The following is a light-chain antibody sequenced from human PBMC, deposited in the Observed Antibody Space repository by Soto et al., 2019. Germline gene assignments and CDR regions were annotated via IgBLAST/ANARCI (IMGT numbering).Light chain of an antibody. V-gene: IGKV3-20*01. J-gene: IGKJ1*01. CDR2: GAS. CDR1: QSVSSSY. Sequence: EIVLTQSPGTLSLSPGERATLSCRASQSVSSSYLAWYQKKPGQAPRLLLYGASSRATGIPDRFSGSGSGTDLTLTISRLETEDFAAYYCQQYGSSPPWTFGQGTKVDIK. CDR3: QQYGSSPPWT.